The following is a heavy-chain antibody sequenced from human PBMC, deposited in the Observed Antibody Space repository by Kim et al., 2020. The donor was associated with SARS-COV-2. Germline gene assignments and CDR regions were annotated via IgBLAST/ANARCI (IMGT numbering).Heavy chain of an antibody. Sequence: SQTLSLTCAISGDSVSSNSAAWNWIRQSPSRGLEWLGRTYYRSKWSNHYAVSVRSRITINPDTSKNQFSLQLNSVTPEDTAVYYCARERDYGGNSADFDYWGQGTLVTVSS. CDR3: ARERDYGGNSADFDY. V-gene: IGHV6-1*01. CDR2: TYYRSKWSN. J-gene: IGHJ4*02. CDR1: GDSVSSNSAA. D-gene: IGHD4-17*01.